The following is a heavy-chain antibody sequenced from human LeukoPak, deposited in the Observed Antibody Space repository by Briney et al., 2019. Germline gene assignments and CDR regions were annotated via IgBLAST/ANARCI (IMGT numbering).Heavy chain of an antibody. V-gene: IGHV4-34*01. CDR3: ARSAYDSSGYYWFFDY. J-gene: IGHJ4*02. D-gene: IGHD3-22*01. CDR2: INHSGST. Sequence: SETLSLTCAVYGGSFSGYYWSWIRQPPGKGLEWIGEINHSGSTNYNPSLKSRVTISVDTSKNQFSLKLSSVTAADTAVYYCARSAYDSSGYYWFFDYWGQGTLVTVSS. CDR1: GGSFSGYY.